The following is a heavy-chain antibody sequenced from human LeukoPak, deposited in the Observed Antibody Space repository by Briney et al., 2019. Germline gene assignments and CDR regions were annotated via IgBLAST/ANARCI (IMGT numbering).Heavy chain of an antibody. CDR2: INPNSGGT. J-gene: IGHJ4*02. D-gene: IGHD3-10*01. V-gene: IGHV1-2*06. CDR3: ARRASSSGKPTSNDY. Sequence: ASVKVSCKASGYTFTGYYMHWVRQAPGQGLEWMGRINPNSGGTNYVQTFQGRVTLTRDTSISTAYIKPSRLRTDNTAVYYRARRASSSGKPTSNDYWGQGTLVTVSS. CDR1: GYTFTGYY.